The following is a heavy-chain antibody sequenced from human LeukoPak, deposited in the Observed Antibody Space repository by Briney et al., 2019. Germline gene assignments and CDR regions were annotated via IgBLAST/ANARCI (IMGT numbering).Heavy chain of an antibody. J-gene: IGHJ4*02. D-gene: IGHD2-2*01. V-gene: IGHV4-38-2*02. Sequence: SETLSLTCTVSGYSISSGYYWGWIRQPPGKGLEWIGSIYHSGSTYYNPSLKSRVTISVDTSKNQFSLKLSSVTAAVTAVYYCARGYCSSTSCYRAYWGQGTLVTVSS. CDR2: IYHSGST. CDR3: ARGYCSSTSCYRAY. CDR1: GYSISSGYY.